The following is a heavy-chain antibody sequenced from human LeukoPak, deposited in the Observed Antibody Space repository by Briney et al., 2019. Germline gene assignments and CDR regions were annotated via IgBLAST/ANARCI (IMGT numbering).Heavy chain of an antibody. Sequence: GGSLRLSCAASGFTFDDYAFHWVRQAPGEGLEWVSLISLDGGTIYYADSVRGRFTISRDNSKNSLYLRMNSLRAEGIGLYYCAKGSGGAYYNYFEDWGQGTLVSVAS. CDR2: ISLDGGTI. D-gene: IGHD1-26*01. V-gene: IGHV3-43D*03. CDR1: GFTFDDYA. CDR3: AKGSGGAYYNYFED. J-gene: IGHJ4*02.